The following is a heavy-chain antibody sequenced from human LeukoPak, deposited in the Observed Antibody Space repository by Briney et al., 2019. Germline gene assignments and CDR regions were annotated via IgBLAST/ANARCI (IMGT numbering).Heavy chain of an antibody. V-gene: IGHV3-20*04. CDR1: GFTFDDYG. J-gene: IGHJ4*02. D-gene: IGHD4-17*01. CDR2: INWNGGST. Sequence: GGSLRLSCAASGFTFDDYGMSWVRQAPGKGLEWVSGINWNGGSTGYADSVKGRFTISRDNAKNSLYLQMNSLRAEDTALYYCARERSYGDYDGCYFDYWGQGTLVTVSS. CDR3: ARERSYGDYDGCYFDY.